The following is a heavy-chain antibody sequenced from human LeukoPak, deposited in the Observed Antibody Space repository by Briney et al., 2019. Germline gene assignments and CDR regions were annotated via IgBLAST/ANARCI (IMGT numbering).Heavy chain of an antibody. CDR3: ARGTYGDYPY. CDR2: IYTSGST. J-gene: IGHJ4*02. V-gene: IGHV4-61*02. D-gene: IGHD4-17*01. Sequence: SETLSLTCTVSGGSISSGSYYWSWIRQPAGKGLEWIGRIYTSGSTNYNPSLKSRVTISVDTSKNQFSLKLSSVTAADTAVYYCARGTYGDYPYWGQGTLVTVSS. CDR1: GGSISSGSYY.